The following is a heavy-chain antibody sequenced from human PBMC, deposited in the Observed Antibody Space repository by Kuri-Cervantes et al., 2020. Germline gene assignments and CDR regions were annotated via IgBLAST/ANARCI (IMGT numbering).Heavy chain of an antibody. V-gene: IGHV3-11*04. Sequence: GESLKISCAASGFTFSDYYMSWIRQAPGKGLEWVSYISSSGSTTYYADCVKGRFTMSRDNAKKSLYLQMNSLRAEDTAVYYCARDYGRSSSRNGYYYYMDVWGKGTTVTVSS. D-gene: IGHD6-13*01. J-gene: IGHJ6*03. CDR1: GFTFSDYY. CDR2: ISSSGSTT. CDR3: ARDYGRSSSRNGYYYYMDV.